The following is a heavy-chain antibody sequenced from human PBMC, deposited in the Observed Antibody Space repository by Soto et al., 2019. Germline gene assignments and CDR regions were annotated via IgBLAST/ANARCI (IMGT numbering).Heavy chain of an antibody. J-gene: IGHJ5*02. Sequence: KSSETLSLTCTVSGGPISSGDYYWSWIRQPPGKGLEWIGYIYYSGSTYYNPSLKSRVTISVDTSKNQFSLKLSSVTAADTGVYYCATYLYCSGGSCYGGNNWFDPWGQGTLVTVSS. CDR3: ATYLYCSGGSCYGGNNWFDP. D-gene: IGHD2-15*01. CDR1: GGPISSGDYY. CDR2: IYYSGST. V-gene: IGHV4-30-4*01.